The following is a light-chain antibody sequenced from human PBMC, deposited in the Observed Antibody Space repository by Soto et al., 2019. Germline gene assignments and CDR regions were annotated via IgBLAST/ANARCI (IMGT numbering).Light chain of an antibody. J-gene: IGKJ4*01. Sequence: DIQMPQSPSSLSASVGDRITISCRARQTISTYLHWYQHKPGRAPRLLISDVSTLQRGVPGRFRGSGSETEFTLSITYVQPVDFASYYCQQGYSIHALTFGGGTKVELK. CDR2: DVS. CDR1: QTISTY. CDR3: QQGYSIHALT. V-gene: IGKV1-39*01.